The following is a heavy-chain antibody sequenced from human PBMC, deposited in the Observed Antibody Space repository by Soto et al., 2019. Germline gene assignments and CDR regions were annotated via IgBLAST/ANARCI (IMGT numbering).Heavy chain of an antibody. Sequence: QVQLVQSGAEVKKPGSSVKVSCKASGGTFSSYAISWVRQAPGQGLEWMGGIIPIFGTANYAQKFQGRVTITADESTSTAYMELSSLRSEDTAVYYCARARQGYSGYDSGDAFDIWGQGTMLTVSS. CDR1: GGTFSSYA. CDR2: IIPIFGTA. D-gene: IGHD5-12*01. V-gene: IGHV1-69*01. J-gene: IGHJ3*02. CDR3: ARARQGYSGYDSGDAFDI.